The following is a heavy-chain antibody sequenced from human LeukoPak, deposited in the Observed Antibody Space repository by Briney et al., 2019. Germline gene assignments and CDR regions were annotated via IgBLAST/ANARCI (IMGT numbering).Heavy chain of an antibody. CDR2: IYHSGST. CDR3: ARGVRLGYCSGGSCYSAKTTGWFDP. CDR1: GGSISSGGYS. J-gene: IGHJ5*02. Sequence: ASETLSLTCAVSGGSISSGGYSWSWIRQPPGKGLEWIGYIYHSGSTYYNPSLKSRVTISVDRSKNQFSLKLSSVTAADTAVYYCARGVRLGYCSGGSCYSAKTTGWFDPWGQGTLVTVSS. D-gene: IGHD2-15*01. V-gene: IGHV4-30-2*01.